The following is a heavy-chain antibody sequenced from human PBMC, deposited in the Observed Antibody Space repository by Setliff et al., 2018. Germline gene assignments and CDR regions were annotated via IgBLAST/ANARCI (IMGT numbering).Heavy chain of an antibody. V-gene: IGHV4-61*01. CDR2: IYSSGST. Sequence: SQTLSLTCTVSGGSISSGSFYWSWVRQSPGQGLEWIGYIYSSGSTNYNSSLKSRVTISIDMSTNQFSLKLTSATAADTAIYFCAAVGTAAGGGWFDPWGQGTLVTVSS. J-gene: IGHJ5*02. CDR1: GGSISSGSFY. D-gene: IGHD2-15*01. CDR3: AAVGTAAGGGWFDP.